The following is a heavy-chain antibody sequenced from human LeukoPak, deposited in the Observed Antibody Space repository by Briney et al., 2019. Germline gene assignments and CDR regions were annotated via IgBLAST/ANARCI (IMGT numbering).Heavy chain of an antibody. Sequence: PGGSLRLSCAASGFTFSSYWMSWVRQAPGKGLEWVANIKQDGSEKYYVDSVKGRFTISRDNAENSLYLQMNSLRAEDTAVYYCARDRGCSSTSCYAYYYYGMDVWGQGTTVTVSS. CDR1: GFTFSSYW. D-gene: IGHD2-2*01. CDR3: ARDRGCSSTSCYAYYYYGMDV. J-gene: IGHJ6*02. V-gene: IGHV3-7*01. CDR2: IKQDGSEK.